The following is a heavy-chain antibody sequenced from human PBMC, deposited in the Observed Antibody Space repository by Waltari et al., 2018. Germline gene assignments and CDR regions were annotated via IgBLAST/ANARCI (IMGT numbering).Heavy chain of an antibody. CDR2: ISPNSGDT. CDR3: ARGDFRLSYYYMDV. J-gene: IGHJ6*03. D-gene: IGHD3-3*01. Sequence: QVQLVQSGAEVKKPGASVKVSCKASGYTFTGYYIHGVRQAPGQGLEWMGWISPNSGDTNYAQKFQGRVTMTRDTSTTTAYMELSRLTSDDTAVFYCARGDFRLSYYYMDVWGKGTTVTVSS. CDR1: GYTFTGYY. V-gene: IGHV1-2*02.